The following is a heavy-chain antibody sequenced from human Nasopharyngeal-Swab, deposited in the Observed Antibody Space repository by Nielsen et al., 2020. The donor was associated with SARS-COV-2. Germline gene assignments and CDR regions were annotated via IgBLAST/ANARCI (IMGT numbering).Heavy chain of an antibody. CDR1: GDCVSRNSAT. Sequence: SQTLSLTSAISGDCVSRNSATWSWVRQCTSRGLAWQGRTYYRSTWYNDYAVSVKSRITINSDTSKNQFSLQLNSVTPEDTAVYYCASDRRSGTSSLRFDCWGQGILVTVSS. V-gene: IGHV6-1*01. D-gene: IGHD6-6*01. CDR3: ASDRRSGTSSLRFDC. CDR2: TYYRSTWYN. J-gene: IGHJ4*02.